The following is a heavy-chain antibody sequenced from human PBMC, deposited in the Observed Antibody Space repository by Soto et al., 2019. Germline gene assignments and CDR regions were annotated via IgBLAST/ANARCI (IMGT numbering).Heavy chain of an antibody. CDR2: ISGSSTTI. V-gene: IGHV3-48*01. D-gene: IGHD2-15*01. CDR1: GFTFSSYS. CDR3: AKAPSTVVATGDAFDI. Sequence: PGGSLRLSCAASGFTFSSYSMNWVRQAPGKGLEWVSYISGSSTTIYYVDSVKGRFTISRDNSKNMLYLQMNSLRAEDTAVYYCAKAPSTVVATGDAFDIWGQGTMVTVSS. J-gene: IGHJ3*02.